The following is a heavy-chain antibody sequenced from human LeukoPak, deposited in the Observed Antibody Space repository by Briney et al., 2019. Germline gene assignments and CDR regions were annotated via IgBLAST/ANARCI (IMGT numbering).Heavy chain of an antibody. J-gene: IGHJ5*02. CDR3: ARDPTVTSGGWFDP. Sequence: SVTVSCKASGGTFSSYAISWVRQAPGQGLEWMGGIIPIFGTANYAQKFQGRVTITADESTSTAYMELSSLRSEDTAVYYCARDPTVTSGGWFDPWGQGTLVTVSS. CDR2: IIPIFGTA. V-gene: IGHV1-69*13. D-gene: IGHD4-17*01. CDR1: GGTFSSYA.